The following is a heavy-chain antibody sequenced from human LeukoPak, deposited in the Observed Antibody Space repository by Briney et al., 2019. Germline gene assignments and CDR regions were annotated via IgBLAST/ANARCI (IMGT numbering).Heavy chain of an antibody. Sequence: PGGSLRLSCTASGFTFGDYAMSWFRQAPGKGLEWVALISYDGSVQHYADSVKGRFTISRDNAKNTLSLQMNSLRTEDTAVYFCARDPYYGDYWYFDLWGRGTLVTVSS. CDR1: GFTFGDYA. D-gene: IGHD4-17*01. CDR3: ARDPYYGDYWYFDL. CDR2: ISYDGSVQ. V-gene: IGHV3-30*04. J-gene: IGHJ2*01.